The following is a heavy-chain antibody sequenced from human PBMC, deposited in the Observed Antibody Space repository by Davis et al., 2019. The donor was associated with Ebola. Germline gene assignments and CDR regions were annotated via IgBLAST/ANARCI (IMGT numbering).Heavy chain of an antibody. CDR1: GFTFSSYG. CDR3: AKDSRTGRAPAIIDS. V-gene: IGHV3-30*02. Sequence: PGGSLRLSCSASGFTFSSYGMHWVRQAPGKGLEWVAYLRYDGSNKNYGDSVKGRFTISRDNSRNTLYLEMSSLETEDTALYYCAKDSRTGRAPAIIDSWGQGILVTVSS. CDR2: LRYDGSNK. D-gene: IGHD3-9*01. J-gene: IGHJ4*02.